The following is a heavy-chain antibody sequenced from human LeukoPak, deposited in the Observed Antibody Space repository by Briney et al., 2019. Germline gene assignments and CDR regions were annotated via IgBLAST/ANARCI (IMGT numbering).Heavy chain of an antibody. CDR3: ANPGVNLDY. Sequence: GGSLRLSCAASGFTFSSYAMSWVRQAPGKGLGWVSAISGIGGSTYYADSVKGRFTISRDNSKNTLYLQMNSLRAEDTAVYYCANPGVNLDYWGQGTLVTVSS. CDR1: GFTFSSYA. J-gene: IGHJ4*02. V-gene: IGHV3-23*01. D-gene: IGHD3-10*01. CDR2: ISGIGGST.